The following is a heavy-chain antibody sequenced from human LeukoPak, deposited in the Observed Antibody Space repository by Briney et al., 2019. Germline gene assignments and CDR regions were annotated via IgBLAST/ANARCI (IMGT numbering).Heavy chain of an antibody. CDR3: ARGGYYYDSSGYYYGGVRYFDY. J-gene: IGHJ4*02. D-gene: IGHD3-22*01. CDR1: GFTFSSYN. V-gene: IGHV3-20*04. Sequence: GGSLRLSCEASGFTFSSYNMNWVRQAPGKRLEWVSGINWNGGSTGYADSVKGRFTISRDNAKNSLYLQMNNLRAEDTALYYCARGGYYYDSSGYYYGGVRYFDYWGQGTLVTVSS. CDR2: INWNGGST.